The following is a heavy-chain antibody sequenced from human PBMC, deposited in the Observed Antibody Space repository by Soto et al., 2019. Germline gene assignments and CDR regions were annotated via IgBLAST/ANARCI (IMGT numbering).Heavy chain of an antibody. CDR1: GFTFSSYG. J-gene: IGHJ4*02. D-gene: IGHD2-15*01. V-gene: IGHV3-23*01. CDR2: ISGSGGST. CDR3: AKDLGYCSGGSCYWNYFDY. Sequence: PGGSLRLSCAASGFTFSSYGMHWVRQPPGKGLEWVSAISGSGGSTYYADSVKGRFTISRDNSKNTLYLQMNSLRAEDTAVYYCAKDLGYCSGGSCYWNYFDYWGQGTLVTVSS.